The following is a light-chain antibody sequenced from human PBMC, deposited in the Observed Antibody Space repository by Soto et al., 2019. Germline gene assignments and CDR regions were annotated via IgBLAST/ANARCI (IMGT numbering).Light chain of an antibody. V-gene: IGLV2-14*01. CDR1: SSDVGGYNY. CDR3: SSYTSSSFVV. CDR2: EVS. Sequence: QAASVSGSPGQSITISCTGTSSDVGGYNYVSWYQQHPGKAPKLMIYEVSNRPSGVSNRFSGSKSGNTASLTISGLQAEDEADYYCSSYTSSSFVVFGGGTKLTVL. J-gene: IGLJ2*01.